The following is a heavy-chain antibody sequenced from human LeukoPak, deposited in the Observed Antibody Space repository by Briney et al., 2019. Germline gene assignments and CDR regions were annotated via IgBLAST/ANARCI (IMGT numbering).Heavy chain of an antibody. V-gene: IGHV3-30*02. Sequence: PGGSLRLSCAASGFTFSSYGMHWVRQAPGKGLEWVAVIWYDGSNKYYADSVKGRFTISRDNSKNTLYLQMNSLRAEDTAVYYCAKGQSRFRGSYFDYWGQGTLVTVSS. D-gene: IGHD3-10*01. CDR2: IWYDGSNK. CDR1: GFTFSSYG. J-gene: IGHJ4*02. CDR3: AKGQSRFRGSYFDY.